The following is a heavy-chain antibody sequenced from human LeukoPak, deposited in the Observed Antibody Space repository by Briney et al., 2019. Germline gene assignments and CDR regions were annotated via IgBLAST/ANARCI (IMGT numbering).Heavy chain of an antibody. CDR1: GGSISSGTFY. CDR3: ARGGEMATIWFLLGNDAFDI. J-gene: IGHJ3*02. D-gene: IGHD5-24*01. CDR2: IFTSGRT. V-gene: IGHV4-61*02. Sequence: SETLSLTCTVSGGSISSGTFYWSWIRQPAGMGLEWIGRIFTSGRTDYNPSLKSRVTISVDTSKNQFSLKMSSVTAADTAVYYCARGGEMATIWFLLGNDAFDIWGQGTMVTVSS.